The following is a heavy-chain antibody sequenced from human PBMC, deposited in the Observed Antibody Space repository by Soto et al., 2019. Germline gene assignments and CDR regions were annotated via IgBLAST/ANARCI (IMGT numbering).Heavy chain of an antibody. Sequence: QVQLVQSGAEVKKPGSSVKVSCKASGGTFSSYAISWVRQAPGQGLEWMGGIIPIFGTANYAQKCQGRVTITADESTSTAYMEQSSLRSEETAVYYCAREPRRTVVVPAAHDYYYYGMHVWGQGATVTVSS. CDR1: GGTFSSYA. D-gene: IGHD2-2*01. V-gene: IGHV1-69*01. CDR3: AREPRRTVVVPAAHDYYYYGMHV. CDR2: IIPIFGTA. J-gene: IGHJ6*02.